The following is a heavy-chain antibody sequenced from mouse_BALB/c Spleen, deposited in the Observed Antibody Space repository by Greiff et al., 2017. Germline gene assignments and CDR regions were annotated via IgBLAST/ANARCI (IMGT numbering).Heavy chain of an antibody. J-gene: IGHJ4*01. V-gene: IGHV3-5*02. CDR1: GISITTGNYR. CDR2: IYYSGTI. Sequence: EVKLVESGPGLVKPSQTVSLTCTVTGISITTGNYRWSWIRQFPGNKLEWIGYIYYSGTITYNPSLTSRTTITRDTSKNQFFLEMNSLTAEDTATYYGARGYGKEAMDYWGEGTSVTGSS. CDR3: ARGYGKEAMDY. D-gene: IGHD2-10*02.